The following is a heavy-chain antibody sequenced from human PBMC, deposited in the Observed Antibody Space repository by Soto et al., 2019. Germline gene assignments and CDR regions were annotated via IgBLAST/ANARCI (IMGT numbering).Heavy chain of an antibody. V-gene: IGHV4-31*03. CDR3: ARSVFA. Sequence: QVQLQESGPGLVKPSQTLSLTCTVSGGSISSGRYYWSWIRQHPGKGLEWIGYIYYSKSTYYIPSVERRVTISLDTAKNRFSLKLTSVTAAVTAVYYCARSVFAWGQGTLVTVSS. CDR2: IYYSKST. D-gene: IGHD3-10*02. CDR1: GGSISSGRYY. J-gene: IGHJ5*02.